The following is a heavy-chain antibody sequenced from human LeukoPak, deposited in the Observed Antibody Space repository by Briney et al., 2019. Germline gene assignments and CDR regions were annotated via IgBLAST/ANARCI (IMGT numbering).Heavy chain of an antibody. D-gene: IGHD3-22*01. Sequence: SVKVSCKASGYTFTSYGISWVRQAPGQGLEWMGGIIPIFGTANYAQKFQGRVTITADKSTSTAYMELSSLRSEDTAVYYCASVTYYYDSSGFSWFDPWGQGTLVTVSS. J-gene: IGHJ5*02. V-gene: IGHV1-69*06. CDR2: IIPIFGTA. CDR1: GYTFTSYG. CDR3: ASVTYYYDSSGFSWFDP.